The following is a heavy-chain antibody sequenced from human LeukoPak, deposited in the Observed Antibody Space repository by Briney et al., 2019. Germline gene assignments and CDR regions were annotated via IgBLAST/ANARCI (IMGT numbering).Heavy chain of an antibody. Sequence: GGSLRLSCAASGFRFDDYGMTWVRQAPGKGLEWVSGINWNGIRTGYADSVKGRFTISRDNAKNSLYLRMNSLRAEDTAVYYCARSSAGYAKPNFDYWGQGTLVTVSS. D-gene: IGHD5-12*01. CDR2: INWNGIRT. CDR1: GFRFDDYG. V-gene: IGHV3-20*04. CDR3: ARSSAGYAKPNFDY. J-gene: IGHJ4*02.